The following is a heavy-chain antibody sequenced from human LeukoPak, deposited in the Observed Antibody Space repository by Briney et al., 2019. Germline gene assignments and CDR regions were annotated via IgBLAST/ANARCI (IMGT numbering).Heavy chain of an antibody. CDR2: IIPIFGTA. CDR1: GYTFTSYY. J-gene: IGHJ4*02. Sequence: SVKVSCKASGYTFTSYYMHWVRQAPGQGLEWMGGIIPIFGTANYAQKFQGRVTITADESTSTAYMELSSLRSEDTAVYYCATHPDIVVVPAAGVFDYWGQGTLVTVSS. D-gene: IGHD2-2*01. CDR3: ATHPDIVVVPAAGVFDY. V-gene: IGHV1-69*13.